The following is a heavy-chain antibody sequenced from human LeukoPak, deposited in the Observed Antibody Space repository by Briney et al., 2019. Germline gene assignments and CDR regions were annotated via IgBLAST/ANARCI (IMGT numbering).Heavy chain of an antibody. CDR1: GFTFDDYA. J-gene: IGHJ4*02. D-gene: IGHD6-19*01. CDR3: AKAGVAGTCFDY. CDR2: ISWNSGSI. Sequence: GGSLRLSCAASGFTFDDYAMHWVRQAPGKGLEWVSGISWNSGSIGYADSVKGRSTISRDNAKNSLYLQMNSLRAEDTALYYCAKAGVAGTCFDYWGQGPWSPSPQ. V-gene: IGHV3-9*01.